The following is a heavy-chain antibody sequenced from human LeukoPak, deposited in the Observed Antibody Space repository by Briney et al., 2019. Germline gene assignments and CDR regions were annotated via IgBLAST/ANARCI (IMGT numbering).Heavy chain of an antibody. V-gene: IGHV3-48*03. D-gene: IGHD6-13*01. CDR2: ITSSGSTI. J-gene: IGHJ4*02. CDR3: AREPLGIAAAVGDY. Sequence: PGGSLRLSCAASGFTFSSYEMNWVRQAPGKGLGWVSYITSSGSTIYYADSVKGRFTISRDNAKNSLYLQMNSLRAEDTAVYYCAREPLGIAAAVGDYWGQGTLVTVSS. CDR1: GFTFSSYE.